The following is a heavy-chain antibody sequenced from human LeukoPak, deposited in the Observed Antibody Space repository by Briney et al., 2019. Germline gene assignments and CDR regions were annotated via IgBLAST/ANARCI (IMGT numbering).Heavy chain of an antibody. Sequence: SETLSLTCAVYGGSFSGYYWSWIRQPPGKGLEWIGEINHSGSTNYNPSLKSRVTISVDTSKNQFSLKLSSVTAADTAVYYCARYMVRGVDYWGQGTLVTVSS. D-gene: IGHD3-10*01. CDR1: GGSFSGYY. J-gene: IGHJ4*02. V-gene: IGHV4-34*01. CDR2: INHSGST. CDR3: ARYMVRGVDY.